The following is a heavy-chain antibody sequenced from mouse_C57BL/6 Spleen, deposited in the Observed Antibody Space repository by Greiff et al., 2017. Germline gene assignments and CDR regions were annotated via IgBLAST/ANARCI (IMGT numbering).Heavy chain of an antibody. CDR1: GYTFTDYY. J-gene: IGHJ1*03. V-gene: IGHV1-26*01. Sequence: VQLQQSGPELVKPGASVKISCKASGYTFTDYYMNWVKQSHGKSLEWIGDINPNNGGTSYNQKFKGKATLTVDKSSSTAYMELRSLTSEDSAVYYCARRAYSNFTLWYFDVWGTGTTVTVSS. CDR2: INPNNGGT. CDR3: ARRAYSNFTLWYFDV. D-gene: IGHD2-5*01.